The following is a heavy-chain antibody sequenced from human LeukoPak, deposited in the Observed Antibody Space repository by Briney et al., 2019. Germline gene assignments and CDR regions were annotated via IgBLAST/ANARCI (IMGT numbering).Heavy chain of an antibody. CDR2: INPSGGST. J-gene: IGHJ4*02. D-gene: IGHD6-19*01. V-gene: IGHV1-46*01. CDR1: GYTFTSYY. Sequence: ASVKVSCKASGYTFTSYYMHWVRQAPGQGLEWMGIINPSGGSTSYAQKFQGRVTMTRDTSTSTVYMELSSLRSEDTAVYYYARAYSSGWYLDYWGQGTLVTVSS. CDR3: ARAYSSGWYLDY.